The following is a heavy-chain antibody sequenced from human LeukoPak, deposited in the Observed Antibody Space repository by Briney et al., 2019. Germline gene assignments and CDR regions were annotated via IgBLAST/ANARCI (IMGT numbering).Heavy chain of an antibody. CDR2: ISHDGSSK. J-gene: IGHJ4*02. CDR1: GFTFSSYG. CDR3: ARGENSKTYPVSGY. V-gene: IGHV3-30*03. D-gene: IGHD2/OR15-2a*01. Sequence: GGSLRLSCAASGFTFSSYGMHWVRQAPAKGPEWVAVISHDGSSKYYTDSVKGRFTISRDNSKNTLFLQMNSLRAEDTAVYYCARGENSKTYPVSGYWGQGTLVTVSS.